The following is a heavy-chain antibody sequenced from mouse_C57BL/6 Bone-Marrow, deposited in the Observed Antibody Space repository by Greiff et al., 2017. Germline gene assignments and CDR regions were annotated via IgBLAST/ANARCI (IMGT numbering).Heavy chain of an antibody. CDR3: ARKIITTFFDY. V-gene: IGHV1-63*01. CDR1: GYTFTNYW. D-gene: IGHD1-1*01. Sequence: VQLQQSGAELVRPGTSVKMSCKASGYTFTNYWIGWAKKRPGHGLEWIGDIYPGGGYTNYNEKFKGKATLTADKSSSTAYMQFSSLTSEDSAIYYCARKIITTFFDYWGQGTTLTVSS. CDR2: IYPGGGYT. J-gene: IGHJ2*01.